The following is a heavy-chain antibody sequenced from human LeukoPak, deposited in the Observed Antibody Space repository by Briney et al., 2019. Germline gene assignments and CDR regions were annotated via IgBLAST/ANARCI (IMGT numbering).Heavy chain of an antibody. J-gene: IGHJ5*02. CDR3: ARVHYDFWSGYSRWFDP. CDR1: GGSISSGGYY. V-gene: IGHV4-30-2*01. Sequence: SQTLSLTCTVSGGSISSGGYYWSWIRQPPGKGLEWIGEINHSGSTNYNPSLKSRVTISVDTSKNQFSLKLSSVTAADTAVYYCARVHYDFWSGYSRWFDPWGQGTLVTVSS. D-gene: IGHD3-3*01. CDR2: INHSGST.